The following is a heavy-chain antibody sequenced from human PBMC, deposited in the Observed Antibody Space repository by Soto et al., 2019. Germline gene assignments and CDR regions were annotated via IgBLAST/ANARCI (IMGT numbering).Heavy chain of an antibody. CDR3: ARLGAYYQAMDS. CDR2: INHSGST. D-gene: IGHD3-22*01. V-gene: IGHV4-34*01. J-gene: IGHJ1*01. Sequence: SETLSLTCAVYGGSFSGYYWSWIRQPPGKGLEWIGEINHSGSTNYNPSLKSRVTISVDTSKNQFSLKLSSVTAADTAVYYCARLGAYYQAMDSWGQGTLVTVSS. CDR1: GGSFSGYY.